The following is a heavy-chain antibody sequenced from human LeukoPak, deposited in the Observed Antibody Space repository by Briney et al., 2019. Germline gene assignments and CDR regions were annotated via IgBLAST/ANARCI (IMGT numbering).Heavy chain of an antibody. D-gene: IGHD6-6*01. J-gene: IGHJ4*02. CDR3: KGYFDY. CDR2: IYTSGST. Sequence: SETLSLTCTVSGGSISSYYWSWIRQPAGKGLEWIGRIYTSGSTNYNPSLKSRVTMSVDTSKNQFSLKLSSDCARADGSSPYKGYFDYWGQVTLVTVSS. CDR1: GGSISSYY. V-gene: IGHV4-4*07.